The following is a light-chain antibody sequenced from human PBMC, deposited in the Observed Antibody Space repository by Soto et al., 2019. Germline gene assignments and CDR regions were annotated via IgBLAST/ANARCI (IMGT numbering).Light chain of an antibody. V-gene: IGKV3-20*01. CDR1: QSVTSNY. J-gene: IGKJ1*01. Sequence: EIVLTQSPATLSLSPGERATLSCRVSQSVTSNYIAWYQQKPGQAPRLLIYGASSRATGIPDRFSGSGSGTDFTLTISRLEPADFAVYYCQRYGSSRPWTFGQGTKVDI. CDR2: GAS. CDR3: QRYGSSRPWT.